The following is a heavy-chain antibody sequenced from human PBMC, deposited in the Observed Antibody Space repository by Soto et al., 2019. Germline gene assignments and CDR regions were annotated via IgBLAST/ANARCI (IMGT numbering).Heavy chain of an antibody. J-gene: IGHJ5*02. CDR1: GDSLSSDCVA. Sequence: QTISLTCAISGDSLSSDCVASNIIKHAPSPVLEWRGRTYYRSKWYNDYAVSVKSLITISSDTSKSQCSLHLNSVTPDDTAVYYCARDQTYNNWCKWCDPWGQGTLVTVSS. D-gene: IGHD1-1*01. CDR2: TYYRSKWYN. CDR3: ARDQTYNNWCKWCDP. V-gene: IGHV6-1*01.